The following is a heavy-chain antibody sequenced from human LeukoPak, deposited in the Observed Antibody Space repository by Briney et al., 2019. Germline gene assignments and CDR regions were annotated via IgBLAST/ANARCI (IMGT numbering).Heavy chain of an antibody. CDR3: ARQTGSGLFILP. Sequence: SETLSLTCAIYSESFSGYFWSWIRQPPGKGLEWIGEINYSGSTNYNPSLKSRVTISVDTSKNQFSLRLTSVTAADTAVYYCARQTGSGLFILPGGQGTLVTVSS. D-gene: IGHD3/OR15-3a*01. J-gene: IGHJ4*02. V-gene: IGHV4-34*01. CDR1: SESFSGYF. CDR2: INYSGST.